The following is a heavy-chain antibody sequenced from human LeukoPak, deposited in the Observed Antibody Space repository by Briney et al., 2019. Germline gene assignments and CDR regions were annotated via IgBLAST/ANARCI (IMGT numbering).Heavy chain of an antibody. Sequence: GGSLRLSCAASGFTFSSYAMSWVRQAPGKGLEWVSAITGSGDYTNFADSVKGRLTISRGNSKNTLYLQMNSLRAEDTAVYYCAKRSRDSSGYFDYWGQGSLVTVSS. CDR3: AKRSRDSSGYFDY. J-gene: IGHJ4*02. CDR2: ITGSGDYT. CDR1: GFTFSSYA. D-gene: IGHD3-22*01. V-gene: IGHV3-23*01.